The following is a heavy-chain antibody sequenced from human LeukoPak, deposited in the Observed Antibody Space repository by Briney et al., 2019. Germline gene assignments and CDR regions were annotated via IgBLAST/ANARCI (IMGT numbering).Heavy chain of an antibody. CDR1: GFTFSSYE. CDR3: AELGITMIGGV. D-gene: IGHD3-10*02. V-gene: IGHV3-48*03. J-gene: IGHJ6*04. Sequence: GGSLRLSCAASGFTFSSYEMNWVRQAPGKGLEWVSYISSSGSTIYYADSVKGRFTISRDNAMNSLYLQMNSLRAEDTAVYYCAELGITMIGGVWGKGTTVTISS. CDR2: ISSSGSTI.